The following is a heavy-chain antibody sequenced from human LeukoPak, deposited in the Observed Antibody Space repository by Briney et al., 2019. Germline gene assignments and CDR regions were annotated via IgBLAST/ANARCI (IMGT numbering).Heavy chain of an antibody. CDR3: ARDRVGVQVPAANTNWFDP. D-gene: IGHD2-2*01. V-gene: IGHV3-30-3*01. CDR2: ISYDGSNK. Sequence: GGSLRLSCAASGFTFSSYAMHWVRQAPGKGLEWVAVISYDGSNKYYADSVKGRFTISRDNSKNTLYLQMNSLRAGDTAVYYCARDRVGVQVPAANTNWFDPWGQGTLVTVSS. J-gene: IGHJ5*02. CDR1: GFTFSSYA.